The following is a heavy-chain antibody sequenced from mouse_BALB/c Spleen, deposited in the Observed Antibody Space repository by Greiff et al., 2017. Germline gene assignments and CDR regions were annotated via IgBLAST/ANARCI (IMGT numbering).Heavy chain of an antibody. Sequence: VKLMESGAELMKPGASVKISCKATGYTFSSYWIEWVKQRPGHGLEWIGEILPGSGSTNYNEKFKGKATFTADTSSNTAYMQLSSLTSEDSAVYYCARGEGYGYAMDYWGQGTSVTVSS. V-gene: IGHV1-9*01. D-gene: IGHD2-2*01. CDR2: ILPGSGST. CDR1: GYTFSSYW. CDR3: ARGEGYGYAMDY. J-gene: IGHJ4*01.